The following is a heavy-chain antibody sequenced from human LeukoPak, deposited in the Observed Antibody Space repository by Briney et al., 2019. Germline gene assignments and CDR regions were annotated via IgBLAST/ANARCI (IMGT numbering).Heavy chain of an antibody. CDR3: ARERGYCSSTSCHPLFDY. J-gene: IGHJ4*02. CDR2: IYYSGST. V-gene: IGHV4-31*03. CDR1: GGSISSGGYY. D-gene: IGHD2-2*01. Sequence: SETLSLTCTVSGGSISSGGYYWSWIRQHPGDGLEWIGYIYYSGSTYYNPSLKSRVTISIDTSKNQFSLKLSSVTAADTAVYYCARERGYCSSTSCHPLFDYWGQGTLVTVSS.